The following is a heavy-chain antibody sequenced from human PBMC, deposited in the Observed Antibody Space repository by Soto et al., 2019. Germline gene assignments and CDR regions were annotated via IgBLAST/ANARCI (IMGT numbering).Heavy chain of an antibody. J-gene: IGHJ4*02. CDR2: ICYSGTT. Sequence: QVQLQESGPGLVKPSQTLSLTCTVSGDSISSGGYYWSWIRQLPGKGLEWIGCICYSGTTYYNPSLKSRVTLSVDTSKNQFSLKLNSVTAADTAVYFCARDIAGRGYFDYWGQGALVSVSS. CDR3: ARDIAGRGYFDY. V-gene: IGHV4-31*03. D-gene: IGHD3-10*01. CDR1: GDSISSGGYY.